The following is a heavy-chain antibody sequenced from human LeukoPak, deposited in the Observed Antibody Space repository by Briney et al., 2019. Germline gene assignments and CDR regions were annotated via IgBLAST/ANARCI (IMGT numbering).Heavy chain of an antibody. J-gene: IGHJ4*02. CDR3: AKGTTLIYSSASDY. CDR1: GFTFDDYA. Sequence: GGSLRLSCAASGFTFDDYAMHWVRQAPGKGLEWVSGISWNSGSIGYADSVKGRFTISRDNAKNSLYLQMNSLRAEDTALYYCAKGTTLIYSSASDYWGQGTLVTVSS. CDR2: ISWNSGSI. V-gene: IGHV3-9*01. D-gene: IGHD6-19*01.